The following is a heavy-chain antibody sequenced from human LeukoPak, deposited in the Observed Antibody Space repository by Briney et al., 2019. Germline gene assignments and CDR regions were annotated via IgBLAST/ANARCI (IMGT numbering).Heavy chain of an antibody. CDR2: IYIDDTT. Sequence: GGSLRLSCAASKFPFSSYAMHWVRQAQGRGLEWVSIIYIDDTTYYADPVRGRFTISRDISKNTVYLQMYSLRVEDTAVYFCTRAGEVLPHDGFDIWGRGTMVTVSS. CDR3: TRAGEVLPHDGFDI. D-gene: IGHD3-10*01. J-gene: IGHJ3*02. V-gene: IGHV3-53*01. CDR1: KFPFSSYA.